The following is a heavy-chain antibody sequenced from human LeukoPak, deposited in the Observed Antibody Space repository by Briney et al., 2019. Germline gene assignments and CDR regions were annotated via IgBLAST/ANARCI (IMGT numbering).Heavy chain of an antibody. CDR3: AREGSSSSWYDTPRYFDY. CDR1: GGTFSSYA. D-gene: IGHD6-13*01. V-gene: IGHV1-69*01. Sequence: SVKVSCKASGGTFSSYAISWVRLAPGQGLEWMGGIIPIFGTANYAQKFQGRVTITADESTSTAYMELSSLRSEDTAVYYCAREGSSSSWYDTPRYFDYWGQGTLVTVSS. CDR2: IIPIFGTA. J-gene: IGHJ4*02.